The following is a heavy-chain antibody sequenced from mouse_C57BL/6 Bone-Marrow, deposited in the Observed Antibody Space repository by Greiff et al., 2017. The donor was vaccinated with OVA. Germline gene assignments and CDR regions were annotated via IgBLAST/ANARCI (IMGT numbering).Heavy chain of an antibody. CDR3: GGYGYDEDY. J-gene: IGHJ2*01. V-gene: IGHV1-81*01. CDR2: IYARSGNT. D-gene: IGHD2-2*01. Sequence: VQLQQSGAELARPGASVKLSCKASGYTFTSYGISWVKQRTGQGLEWIGEIYARSGNTYYNEKFKGKATLTADKSSSTAYMELRSLTSEDSAVYFFGGYGYDEDYWGQGTTLTVSS. CDR1: GYTFTSYG.